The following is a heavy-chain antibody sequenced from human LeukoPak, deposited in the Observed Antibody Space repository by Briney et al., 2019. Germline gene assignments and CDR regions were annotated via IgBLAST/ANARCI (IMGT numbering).Heavy chain of an antibody. Sequence: GGSLRLSCAASGFTFSSYAMSWVRQAPGKGLEWVSYISSSSSTIYYADSVKGRFTISRDNAKNSLYLQMNSLRAEDTAVYYCARDRLSGSYSHWGQGTLVTVSS. CDR2: ISSSSSTI. D-gene: IGHD1-26*01. J-gene: IGHJ4*02. CDR3: ARDRLSGSYSH. V-gene: IGHV3-48*04. CDR1: GFTFSSYA.